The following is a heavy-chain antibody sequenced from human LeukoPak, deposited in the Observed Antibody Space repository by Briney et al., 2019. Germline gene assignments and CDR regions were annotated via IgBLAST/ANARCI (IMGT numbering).Heavy chain of an antibody. V-gene: IGHV3-23*01. CDR3: AKSRSGGANWALQIFDN. Sequence: PGRSLRLSCAASGFTFSSYAMHWVRQSPARGLEWVASISPGGGTTYYADYVKGRFTISRDNSNNTLYVQMNSLRAEDTAVYYCAKSRSGGANWALQIFDNWGQGTLVTVSS. CDR2: ISPGGGTT. J-gene: IGHJ5*02. D-gene: IGHD1-1*01. CDR1: GFTFSSYA.